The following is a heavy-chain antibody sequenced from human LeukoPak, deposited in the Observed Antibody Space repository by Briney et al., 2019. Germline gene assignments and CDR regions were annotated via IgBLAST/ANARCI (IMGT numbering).Heavy chain of an antibody. CDR3: ARVRYSSSSSYFDY. CDR2: IGTAGDT. D-gene: IGHD6-6*01. Sequence: PGGSLRLSCAASGFTFSSYDMHWVRQATGKGLEWVSAIGTAGDTYYPGSVKGRFTISRENAKNSLYLQMDSLRAGDTAVYYCARVRYSSSSSYFDYWGQGTLVTVSS. J-gene: IGHJ4*02. V-gene: IGHV3-13*01. CDR1: GFTFSSYD.